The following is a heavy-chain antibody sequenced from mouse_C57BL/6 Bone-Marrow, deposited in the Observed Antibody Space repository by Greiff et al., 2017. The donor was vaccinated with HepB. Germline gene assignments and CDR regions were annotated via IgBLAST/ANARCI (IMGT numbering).Heavy chain of an antibody. V-gene: IGHV14-4*01. Sequence: VQLKQSGAELVRPGASVKLSCTASGFNIKDDYMHWVKQRPEQGLEWIGWIDPENGDTEYASKFQGKATITAHTSSNTAYRQLSSLTSEDTAVYYCTTGGKGYSWFADGGKGALVTVSA. D-gene: IGHD2-3*01. CDR1: GFNIKDDY. J-gene: IGHJ3*01. CDR2: IDPENGDT. CDR3: TTGGKGYSWFAD.